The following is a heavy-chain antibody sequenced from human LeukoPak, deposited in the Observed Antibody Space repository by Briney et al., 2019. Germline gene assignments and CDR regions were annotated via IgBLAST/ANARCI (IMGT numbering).Heavy chain of an antibody. CDR2: INNDGSSA. J-gene: IGHJ4*02. CDR1: GFSFISYL. CDR3: ARPVADTYAPLDY. V-gene: IGHV3-74*01. D-gene: IGHD6-19*01. Sequence: GGSLRLSCAASGFSFISYLMHWVGQTPGKGLIYISRINNDGSSANYADSVRGRFTISRDNAENTLYLQMNSLRAEDTAVYYCARPVADTYAPLDYWGQGTLVTVSS.